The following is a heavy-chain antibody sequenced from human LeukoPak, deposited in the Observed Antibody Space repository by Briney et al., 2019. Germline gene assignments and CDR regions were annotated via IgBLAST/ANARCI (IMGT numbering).Heavy chain of an antibody. Sequence: PSETLSLTCTVSGYSISSGYYWGWIRQPPGKGLEWIGSIYHSGSTYYNPSLKSRVTISVDTSKNQFSLKLSSVTAADTAVYYCVRQGYWEGAISHWGQGTLVTVSS. CDR3: VRQGYWEGAISH. V-gene: IGHV4-38-2*02. CDR2: IYHSGST. CDR1: GYSISSGYY. D-gene: IGHD1-26*01. J-gene: IGHJ4*02.